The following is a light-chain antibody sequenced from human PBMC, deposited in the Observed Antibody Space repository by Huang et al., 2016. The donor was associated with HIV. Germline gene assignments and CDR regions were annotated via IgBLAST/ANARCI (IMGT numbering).Light chain of an antibody. J-gene: IGKJ1*01. Sequence: DIQMTQSSATLYASVGDRVTISCRASQSVGTWLAWYQQKPGKAPNLLIYEASTLESGVPSRFSGGGSGTEFTLTINSLQPDDFATYYCQHYNSFPWTFGQGTKVEV. CDR3: QHYNSFPWT. V-gene: IGKV1-5*03. CDR1: QSVGTW. CDR2: EAS.